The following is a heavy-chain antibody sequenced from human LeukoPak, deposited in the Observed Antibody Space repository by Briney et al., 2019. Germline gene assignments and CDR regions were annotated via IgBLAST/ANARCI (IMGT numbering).Heavy chain of an antibody. CDR3: ATASYYYDSSGDDAFDI. CDR1: GGSISSSSYY. J-gene: IGHJ3*02. V-gene: IGHV4-39*07. Sequence: SETLSLTCTVSGGSISSSSYYWGWIRQPPGKGLEWIGSIYYSGSTYYNPSLKSRVTISVDTTKNQFSLKLSSVTAADTAVYYCATASYYYDSSGDDAFDIWGQGTMVTVSS. CDR2: IYYSGST. D-gene: IGHD3-22*01.